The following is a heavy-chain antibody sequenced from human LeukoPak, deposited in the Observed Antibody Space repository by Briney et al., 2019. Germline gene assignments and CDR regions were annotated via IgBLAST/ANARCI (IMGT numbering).Heavy chain of an antibody. Sequence: ASVKVSCKASGYTFTGYNMHRVRQAPGQGLEWMGWINPNSGGTNYAQKFQGRVTMTRDTSISTAYMELSRLRSDDTAVYYCAPSDYTYFDYWGQGTLVTVSS. D-gene: IGHD4-11*01. V-gene: IGHV1-2*02. CDR1: GYTFTGYN. CDR3: APSDYTYFDY. CDR2: INPNSGGT. J-gene: IGHJ4*02.